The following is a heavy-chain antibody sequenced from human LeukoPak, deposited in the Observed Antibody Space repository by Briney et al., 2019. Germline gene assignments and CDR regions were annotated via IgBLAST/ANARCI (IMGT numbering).Heavy chain of an antibody. CDR3: ARADYDYVWGSYRQYYFDY. V-gene: IGHV3-21*01. CDR1: GFTFSSYS. CDR2: ISSSSSYI. J-gene: IGHJ4*02. Sequence: GGSLRLSCAASGFTFSSYSMNWVRQAPGKGLEWVSSISSSSSYIIYADSVKGRFTISRDNAKNSLYLQMNSLRAEDTAVYYCARADYDYVWGSYRQYYFDYWGQGTLVTVSS. D-gene: IGHD3-16*02.